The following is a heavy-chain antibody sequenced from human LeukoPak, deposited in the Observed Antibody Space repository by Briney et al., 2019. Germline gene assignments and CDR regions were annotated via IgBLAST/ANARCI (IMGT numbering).Heavy chain of an antibody. CDR3: ARRGNCSGNTCYHQALNV. V-gene: IGHV4-34*01. CDR1: GGSFSGYY. CDR2: INHIEAT. J-gene: IGHJ6*02. D-gene: IGHD2-2*01. Sequence: SETLSLTCAVYGGSFSGYYWTWVRQSPEKGLEWIAEINHIEATNYNPSLKSRVTISVDTSQNQFSLRLNSVTAADTAVYYRARRGNCSGNTCYHQALNVWGQGTTVTVSS.